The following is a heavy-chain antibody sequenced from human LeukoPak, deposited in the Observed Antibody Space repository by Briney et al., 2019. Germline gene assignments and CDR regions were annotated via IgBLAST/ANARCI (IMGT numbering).Heavy chain of an antibody. Sequence: GSSVKVSCKASGGTFRSYAISWVRQAPGQGLEWMGGIIPIFGTANYAQKFQGRVTITADKSTSTAYMELSSLRSEDTAVYYCASDRRSTSDTFDYWGQGTLVTVSS. CDR3: ASDRRSTSDTFDY. CDR2: IIPIFGTA. CDR1: GGTFRSYA. J-gene: IGHJ4*02. D-gene: IGHD2-2*01. V-gene: IGHV1-69*06.